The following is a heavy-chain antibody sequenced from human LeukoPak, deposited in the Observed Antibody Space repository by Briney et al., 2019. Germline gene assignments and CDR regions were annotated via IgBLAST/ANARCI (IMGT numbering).Heavy chain of an antibody. CDR1: GFIFSNAW. CDR2: IKSKSADGTA. V-gene: IGHV3-15*01. D-gene: IGHD3-10*01. J-gene: IGHJ4*02. Sequence: GGSLRLSCAASGFIFSNAWMSWVRQAPGKGLEWIGRIKSKSADGTADYAAFVKGRFTISRDDSKNTLFLQMNSLKSEDTAVYYCGTVRVNFFDHWGQGALVTVSS. CDR3: GTVRVNFFDH.